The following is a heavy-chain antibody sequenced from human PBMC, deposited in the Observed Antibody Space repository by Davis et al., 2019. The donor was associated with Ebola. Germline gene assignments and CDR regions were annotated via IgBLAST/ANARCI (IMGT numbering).Heavy chain of an antibody. V-gene: IGHV3-49*03. CDR2: IRSKAYGGTT. CDR1: GFTFGNYA. CDR3: TRDRRYYDFWSGYYYYYGMDV. Sequence: GESLKISCTASGFTFGNYAMSWFRQAPGKGLEWVGFIRSKAYGGTTEYAASVKGRFTISRDDSKSIAYLQMNSLKTEDTAVYYCTRDRRYYDFWSGYYYYYGMDVWGQGTTVTVSS. D-gene: IGHD3-3*01. J-gene: IGHJ6*02.